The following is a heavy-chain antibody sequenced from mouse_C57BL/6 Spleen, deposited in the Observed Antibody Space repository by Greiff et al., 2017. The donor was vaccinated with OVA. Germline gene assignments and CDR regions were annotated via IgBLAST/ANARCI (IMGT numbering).Heavy chain of an antibody. Sequence: EVQLQQSGPELVKPGASVKISCKASGYSFTGYYMHWVKQSHGNILDWIGYIYPYNGDSSYNQKFKGKATLTVDKSSSTAYMELRSLTSEDSAVYYCAREGFHTTVDPFDYWGQGTTLTVSS. V-gene: IGHV1-31*01. J-gene: IGHJ2*01. CDR3: AREGFHTTVDPFDY. CDR2: IYPYNGDS. CDR1: GYSFTGYY. D-gene: IGHD1-1*01.